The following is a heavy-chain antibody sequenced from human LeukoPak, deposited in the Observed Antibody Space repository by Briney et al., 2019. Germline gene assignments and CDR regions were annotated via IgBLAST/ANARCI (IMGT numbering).Heavy chain of an antibody. V-gene: IGHV4-31*03. D-gene: IGHD6-13*01. Sequence: SQTLSLTCTVSGGSISSGGYYWSWIRQHPGKGLEWIGYIYYSGSTYYNPSLKSRVTISVDTSKNQFSLKLSSVTAADTAVYYCARLSAAAAYFDYWGQGTLVTVSS. CDR1: GGSISSGGYY. J-gene: IGHJ4*02. CDR3: ARLSAAAAYFDY. CDR2: IYYSGST.